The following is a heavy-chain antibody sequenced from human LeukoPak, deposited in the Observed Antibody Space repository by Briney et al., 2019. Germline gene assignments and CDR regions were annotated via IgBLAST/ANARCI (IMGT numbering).Heavy chain of an antibody. CDR2: INPNSGGT. J-gene: IGHJ4*02. CDR3: ARDVIGSGRYLGFDY. Sequence: ASVKVSCKASGYTFTGYYMHWVRQAPGQGLEWMGWINPNSGGTNYAQKFQGRVTMTRDTSISTAYMELSRLRSDDTAVYYCARDVIGSGRYLGFDYWGQGTLVTVSS. CDR1: GYTFTGYY. D-gene: IGHD3-10*01. V-gene: IGHV1-2*02.